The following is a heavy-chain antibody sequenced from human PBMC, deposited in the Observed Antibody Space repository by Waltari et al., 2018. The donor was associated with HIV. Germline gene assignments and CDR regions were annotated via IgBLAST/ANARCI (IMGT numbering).Heavy chain of an antibody. D-gene: IGHD1-1*01. V-gene: IGHV3-66*01. CDR3: ARVDRAGTTSGWDVFDI. J-gene: IGHJ3*02. Sequence: EVQLEESGGGLVRPGGSLRLSCAASGFTVSSHHMGWVRQTPGKGLEYVSVMYSGGTTHYADSVNGRFTISRDSSKSALYLQMNTLRAEDTALYYCARVDRAGTTSGWDVFDIWGQGTMVTVSS. CDR1: GFTVSSHH. CDR2: MYSGGTT.